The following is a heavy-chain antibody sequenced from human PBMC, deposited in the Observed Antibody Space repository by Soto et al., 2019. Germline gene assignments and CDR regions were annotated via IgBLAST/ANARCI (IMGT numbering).Heavy chain of an antibody. V-gene: IGHV4-59*08. CDR1: GGSISSYY. J-gene: IGHJ5*02. D-gene: IGHD3-10*01. CDR2: IYYSGST. CDR3: ARRHGSGSYYKPTTGWFDP. Sequence: TSETLSLTCTVSGGSISSYYWSWIRQPPGKGLEWIGYIYYSGSTNYNPSLKSRVTISVDTSKNQFSLKLSSVTAADTAVYYCARRHGSGSYYKPTTGWFDPWGQGTLVTVSS.